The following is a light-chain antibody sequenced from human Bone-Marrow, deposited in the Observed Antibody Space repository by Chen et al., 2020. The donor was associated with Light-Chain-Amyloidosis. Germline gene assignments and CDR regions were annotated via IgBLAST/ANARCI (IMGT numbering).Light chain of an antibody. CDR1: QTISSHY. Sequence: EIVLTQSPSTLSLSPGEGANLSCRASQTISSHYLTWYQQQFGQAPRLLIYGSASRATGIPARFTGSGSRTDFTLTINRLEPDDFAMYDCQEYGTSPLTFGGGTKVEIK. J-gene: IGKJ4*01. V-gene: IGKV3-20*01. CDR2: GSA. CDR3: QEYGTSPLT.